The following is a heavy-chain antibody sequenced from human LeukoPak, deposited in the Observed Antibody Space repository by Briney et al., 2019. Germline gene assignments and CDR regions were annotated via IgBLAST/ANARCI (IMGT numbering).Heavy chain of an antibody. Sequence: GGSLRLSCAASGFTFSSYWMHWVRQAPGKGLVWVSRINSDGSSTSYADSVKGRFTISRDNAKNSLYLQMNSLRAEDTAAYYCARGEPINYYGSGSYWYYFDYWGQGTLVTVSS. D-gene: IGHD3-10*01. J-gene: IGHJ4*02. CDR1: GFTFSSYW. CDR2: INSDGSST. CDR3: ARGEPINYYGSGSYWYYFDY. V-gene: IGHV3-74*01.